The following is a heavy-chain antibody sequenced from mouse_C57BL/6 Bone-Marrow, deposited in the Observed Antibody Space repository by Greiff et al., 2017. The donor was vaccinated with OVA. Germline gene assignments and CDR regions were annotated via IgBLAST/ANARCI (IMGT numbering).Heavy chain of an antibody. D-gene: IGHD1-1*01. CDR1: GFTFSSYG. CDR2: ISSGGSYT. CDR3: ARGFLLLRRRFAY. V-gene: IGHV5-6*02. J-gene: IGHJ3*01. Sequence: EVKLVESGGDLVKPGGSLKLSCAASGFTFSSYGMSWVRQTPDKRLEWVATISSGGSYTYYPDSVKGRFTISRDNAKNTLYLQMSSLKSEDTAMYYCARGFLLLRRRFAYWGQGTLVTVSA.